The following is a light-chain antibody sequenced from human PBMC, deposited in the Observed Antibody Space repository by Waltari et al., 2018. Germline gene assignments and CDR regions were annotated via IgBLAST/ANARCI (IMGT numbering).Light chain of an antibody. CDR1: SSDVGSYNR. CDR3: SSYTSSSPT. J-gene: IGLJ2*01. Sequence: QSALTQPPSVSGSPGQSVTISCTGTSSDVGSYNRVSWYQQPPGTAPKLMIYEVSNRPSGVPDRFSGSKSGNTASLTISGLQAEDEADYYCSSYTSSSPTFGGGTKLTVL. V-gene: IGLV2-18*02. CDR2: EVS.